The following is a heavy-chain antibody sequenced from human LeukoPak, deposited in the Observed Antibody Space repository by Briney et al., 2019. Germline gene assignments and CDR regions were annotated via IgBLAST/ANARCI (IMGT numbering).Heavy chain of an antibody. J-gene: IGHJ4*02. V-gene: IGHV4-59*08. CDR3: ARHFSNGDYGYDY. CDR1: GGSISSYY. CDR2: IYYSGST. D-gene: IGHD4-17*01. Sequence: SETLSLTCTVSGGSISSYYWSWIRQPPGKGLEWIGYIYYSGSTNCNPSLKSRVTISVDTSKNQFSLKLSSVTAADTAVYYCARHFSNGDYGYDYWGQGTLVTVSS.